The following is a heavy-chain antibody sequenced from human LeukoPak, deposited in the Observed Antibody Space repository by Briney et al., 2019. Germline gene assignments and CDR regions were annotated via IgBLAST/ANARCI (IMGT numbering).Heavy chain of an antibody. D-gene: IGHD4-17*01. Sequence: HSGGSLRLSCAAPGFTFSSYWMSWVRQAPGKGLEWVANIKQDGSEKYYVDSVKGRFTISRDNAKNSLYLQMNSLRAEDTAVYYCARDLPVTTNPGGMTPYYFDYWGQGTLVTVSS. CDR2: IKQDGSEK. J-gene: IGHJ4*02. V-gene: IGHV3-7*05. CDR1: GFTFSSYW. CDR3: ARDLPVTTNPGGMTPYYFDY.